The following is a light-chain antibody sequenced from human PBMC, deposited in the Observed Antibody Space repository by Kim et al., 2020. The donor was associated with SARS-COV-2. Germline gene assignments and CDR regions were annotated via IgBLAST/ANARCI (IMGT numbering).Light chain of an antibody. V-gene: IGKV3-15*01. Sequence: SPGETATLSCRASQTVRNDCLVWYQQKPGQAPRLLIFGTSFRATGIPARFSGSGSGTEFTLTISSLQSEDFAIYYCQQHTAWPLTFGGGTKVDI. J-gene: IGKJ4*01. CDR1: QTVRND. CDR3: QQHTAWPLT. CDR2: GTS.